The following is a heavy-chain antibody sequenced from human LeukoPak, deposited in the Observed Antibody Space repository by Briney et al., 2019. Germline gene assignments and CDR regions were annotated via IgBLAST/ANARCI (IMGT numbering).Heavy chain of an antibody. D-gene: IGHD2-2*01. J-gene: IGHJ6*02. Sequence: ASVKVSCKASGYTFTSYDINWVRQATGQRLEWMGWMNPNSGNTGYAQKFQGRVTMTRNTSISTAYMELSSLRSEDTAVYYCARAPMEVVVPAADDYYYGMDVWGQGTTVTVSS. CDR3: ARAPMEVVVPAADDYYYGMDV. V-gene: IGHV1-8*01. CDR1: GYTFTSYD. CDR2: MNPNSGNT.